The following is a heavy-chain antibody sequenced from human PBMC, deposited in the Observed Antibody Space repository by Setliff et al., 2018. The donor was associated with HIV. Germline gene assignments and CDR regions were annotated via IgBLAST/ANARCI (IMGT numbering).Heavy chain of an antibody. J-gene: IGHJ6*03. CDR2: IRSKTYGGTT. D-gene: IGHD3-10*01. CDR1: GFTFGDYP. CDR3: NTYYGSGSYYYYYYYMDV. Sequence: GGSLRLSCTASGFTFGDYPMSWVRQAPGKGLEWVGFIRSKTYGGTTEYAASVKGRFTISRDDSKNIAYLQMNSLKTEDTAIYYCNTYYGSGSYYYYYYYMDVWGKGTTV. V-gene: IGHV3-49*04.